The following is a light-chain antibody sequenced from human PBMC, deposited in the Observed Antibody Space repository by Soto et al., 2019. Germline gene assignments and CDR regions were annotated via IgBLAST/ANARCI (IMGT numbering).Light chain of an antibody. Sequence: QSVLTQPASVSGSPGQSITISCTRTSSDVGGYNYVSWYQQHPGKAPKLMIYEVTNRPSGVSNRFSGSKSGNTASLTISGLQAEDEADYYCSSYTSRSTLVFGTGTKVTVL. J-gene: IGLJ1*01. CDR2: EVT. CDR3: SSYTSRSTLV. CDR1: SSDVGGYNY. V-gene: IGLV2-14*01.